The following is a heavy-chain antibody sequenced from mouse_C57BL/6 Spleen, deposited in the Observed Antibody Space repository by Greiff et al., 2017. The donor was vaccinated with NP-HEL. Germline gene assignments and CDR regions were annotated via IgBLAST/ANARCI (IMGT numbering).Heavy chain of an antibody. CDR3: ARGLLRTWFAY. J-gene: IGHJ3*01. CDR2: ISDGGSYT. D-gene: IGHD1-1*01. Sequence: EVKVVESGGGLVKPGGSLKLSCAASGFTFSSYAMSWVRQTPEKRLEWVATISDGGSYTYYPDNVKGRFTISRDNAKNNLYLQMSHLKSEDTAMYYCARGLLRTWFAYWGQGTLVTVSA. V-gene: IGHV5-4*03. CDR1: GFTFSSYA.